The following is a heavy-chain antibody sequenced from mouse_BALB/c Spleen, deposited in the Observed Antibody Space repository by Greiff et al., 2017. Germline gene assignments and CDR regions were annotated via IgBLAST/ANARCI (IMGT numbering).Heavy chain of an antibody. J-gene: IGHJ2*01. Sequence: EVNLVESGGGLVKPGGSLKLSCAASGFTFSSFGMHWVRQAPEKGLEWVAYISSGSSTIYYADTVKGRFTISRDNPKNTLFLQMTSLRSEDTAMYYCARSGGDYDGFDYWGQGTTLTVSS. V-gene: IGHV5-17*02. CDR3: ARSGGDYDGFDY. CDR2: ISSGSSTI. CDR1: GFTFSSFG. D-gene: IGHD2-4*01.